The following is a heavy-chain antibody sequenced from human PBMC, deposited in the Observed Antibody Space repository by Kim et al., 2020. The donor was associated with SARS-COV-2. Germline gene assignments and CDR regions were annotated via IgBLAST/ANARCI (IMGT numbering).Heavy chain of an antibody. CDR3: AKGPTRSSPYYFDY. CDR2: ITDSGRTT. Sequence: GGSLRLSCAASVFTFSTYAMTWVHQAPGKGLEWVSTITDSGRTTYYADSVKGRFTISRDNSENTLFLQMSSLRAEDTALYYCAKGPTRSSPYYFDYWGQG. CDR1: VFTFSTYA. D-gene: IGHD6-13*01. J-gene: IGHJ4*02. V-gene: IGHV3-23*01.